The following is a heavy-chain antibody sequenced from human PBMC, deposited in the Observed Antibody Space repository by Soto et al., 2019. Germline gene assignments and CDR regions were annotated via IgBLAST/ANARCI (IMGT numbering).Heavy chain of an antibody. Sequence: GGSLRLSCAASGFTFSSYAMSWVRQAPGKGLEWVSAICGSGGSTYYADSVKGRFTISRDNSKNTLYLQMNSLRAEDTAVYYCAKGSAGTDYFDYWGQGTLVTVSS. CDR3: AKGSAGTDYFDY. J-gene: IGHJ4*02. CDR1: GFTFSSYA. D-gene: IGHD6-19*01. CDR2: ICGSGGST. V-gene: IGHV3-23*01.